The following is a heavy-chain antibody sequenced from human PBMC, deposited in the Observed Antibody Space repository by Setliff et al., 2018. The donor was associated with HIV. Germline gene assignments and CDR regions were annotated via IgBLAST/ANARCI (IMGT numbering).Heavy chain of an antibody. CDR3: ARDRYYYDSSGYYYPDAFDI. Sequence: PGGSLRLSCAASGFSFSNYGMHWVRQAPGKGLEWVAVIWYDGSSKYYADSVKGRFTISRDNSKNTLYVQMNSLRAEDTAVYYCARDRYYYDSSGYYYPDAFDIWGQGTMVTVSS. CDR1: GFSFSNYG. V-gene: IGHV3-33*01. D-gene: IGHD3-22*01. CDR2: IWYDGSSK. J-gene: IGHJ3*02.